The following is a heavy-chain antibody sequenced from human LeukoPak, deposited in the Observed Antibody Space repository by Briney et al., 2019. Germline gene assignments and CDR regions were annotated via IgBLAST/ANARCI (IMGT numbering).Heavy chain of an antibody. CDR2: ISGGGVST. V-gene: IGHV3-23*01. Sequence: PGGSLTLSCAASGFTFSGYVMSWVRRAPGKGLEWVPAISGGGVSTYYADSIKGRFTISRDDSKNTLYLQMNSLRAEDTAVYYCAKGMVRGVIPDYWGQGTLVTVSS. J-gene: IGHJ4*02. CDR1: GFTFSGYV. D-gene: IGHD3-10*01. CDR3: AKGMVRGVIPDY.